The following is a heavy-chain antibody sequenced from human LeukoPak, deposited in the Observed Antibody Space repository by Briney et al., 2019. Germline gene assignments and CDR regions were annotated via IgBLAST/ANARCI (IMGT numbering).Heavy chain of an antibody. CDR2: IKQDGSEK. CDR1: GFTFSSYW. V-gene: IGHV3-7*01. J-gene: IGHJ3*02. Sequence: PGGSLRLSCAASGFTFSSYWMSWVRQAPGKGLEWVANIKQDGSEKYYVDSVKGRFTISRDNAKNSLYLQMNSLRAEDTAVYYCARPMYSSGWSSDAFDIWGQETMVTVSS. D-gene: IGHD6-19*01. CDR3: ARPMYSSGWSSDAFDI.